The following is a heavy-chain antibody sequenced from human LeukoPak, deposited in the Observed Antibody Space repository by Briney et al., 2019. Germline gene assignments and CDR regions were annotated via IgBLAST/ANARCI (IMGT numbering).Heavy chain of an antibody. CDR3: ARGRSIAVAGTLFGY. Sequence: ASVKVSCKASAYTFTGYYMQWVRQAPGQGLEWMGWINPNSGGTNYAQKFQGRVTMTRDTSISTAYMELSRLRSDDTAVYYCARGRSIAVAGTLFGYWGQGTLVTVSS. CDR1: AYTFTGYY. CDR2: INPNSGGT. D-gene: IGHD6-19*01. J-gene: IGHJ4*02. V-gene: IGHV1-2*02.